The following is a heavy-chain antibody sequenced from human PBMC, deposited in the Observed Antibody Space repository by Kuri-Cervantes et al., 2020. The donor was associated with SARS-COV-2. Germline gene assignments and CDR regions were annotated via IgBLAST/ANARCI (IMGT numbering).Heavy chain of an antibody. D-gene: IGHD6-6*01. J-gene: IGHJ6*03. V-gene: IGHV1-69*13. CDR3: ARDSSSPQLYYYYYYMDV. CDR2: IIPMYDAT. CDR1: GGTFTNYA. Sequence: SVKVSCKASGGTFTNYAITWLRQAPGQGFEWMGRIIPMYDATDFAQKFQGRVTINADESTRTAYMELSSLSSEDTAVYYCARDSSSPQLYYYYYYMDVWGKGTTVTVSS.